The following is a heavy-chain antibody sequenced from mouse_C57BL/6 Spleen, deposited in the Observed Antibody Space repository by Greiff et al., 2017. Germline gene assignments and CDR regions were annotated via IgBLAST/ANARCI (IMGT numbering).Heavy chain of an antibody. D-gene: IGHD2-2*01. CDR2: IYPGSGST. CDR3: ANGGNYYGYDRDYAMDY. J-gene: IGHJ4*01. CDR1: GYTFTSYW. V-gene: IGHV1-55*01. Sequence: VQLQQPGAELVKPGASVKMSCKASGYTFTSYWITWVKQRPGQGLEWIGDIYPGSGSTNYNEKFKSKATLTVDTSSSTAYMQLSSLTSEDSAVYYCANGGNYYGYDRDYAMDYWGQGTSVTVSS.